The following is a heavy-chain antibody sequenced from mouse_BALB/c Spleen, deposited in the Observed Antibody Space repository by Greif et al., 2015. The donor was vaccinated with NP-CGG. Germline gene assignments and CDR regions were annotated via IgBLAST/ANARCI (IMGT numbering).Heavy chain of an antibody. V-gene: IGHV5-6-5*01. CDR1: GFTFSSYA. D-gene: IGHD1-1*02. J-gene: IGHJ1*01. CDR2: ISSGGST. Sequence: EVQLVESGGGLVKPGGSLKLSCAASGFTFSSYAMSWVRQTSEKRLEWVASISSGGSTYYPDSVKGRFTISRDNARNILYLQMSSLRSEDTAMYYCARQGGRYFDVWGAGTTVTVSS. CDR3: ARQGGRYFDV.